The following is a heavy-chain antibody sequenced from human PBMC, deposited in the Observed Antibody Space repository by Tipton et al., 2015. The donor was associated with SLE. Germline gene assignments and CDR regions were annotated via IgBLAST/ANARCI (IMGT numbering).Heavy chain of an antibody. CDR3: ARQGGQWLDFDY. CDR1: GASINTYY. V-gene: IGHV4-59*08. CDR2: VYYTGST. Sequence: TLSLTCSVSGASINTYYWSWIRQPPGKGLEWIGFVYYTGSTTYSPSLKRRVTISLDTSKKQFSLRLSSVTAADTAVYYCARQGGQWLDFDYWGQGTLVTVSS. J-gene: IGHJ4*02. D-gene: IGHD6-19*01.